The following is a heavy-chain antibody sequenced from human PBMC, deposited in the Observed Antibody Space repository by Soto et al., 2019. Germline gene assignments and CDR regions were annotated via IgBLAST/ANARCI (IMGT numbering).Heavy chain of an antibody. J-gene: IGHJ4*02. Sequence: SVSNAWMNWVRQAPGKGLEWDGRIKSKTDGGTTDYAAPVKGRFTISRDDSKNTLYLQMNSLKTEDTAVYYCTTDPVTMIVVVPSSGWGQGTLVTVSS. CDR3: TTDPVTMIVVVPSSG. V-gene: IGHV3-15*07. CDR1: SVSNAW. CDR2: IKSKTDGGTT. D-gene: IGHD3-22*01.